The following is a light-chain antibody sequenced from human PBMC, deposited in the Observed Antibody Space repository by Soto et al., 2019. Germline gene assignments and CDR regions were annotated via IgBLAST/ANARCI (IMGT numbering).Light chain of an antibody. CDR2: GAS. Sequence: EIVMTQSPATLSVSPGERATLSCRASQSLSNNFLVWYQQKPGQAPRLLISGASNRATGIPARFSGSGSGTEFTLTISSLQSEDFAVYYCQQYSNWPLTFGGGTRVEIK. CDR1: QSLSNN. CDR3: QQYSNWPLT. J-gene: IGKJ4*01. V-gene: IGKV3-15*01.